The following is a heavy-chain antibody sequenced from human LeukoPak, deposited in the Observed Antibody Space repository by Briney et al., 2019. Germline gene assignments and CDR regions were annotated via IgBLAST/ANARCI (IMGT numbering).Heavy chain of an antibody. Sequence: ASVKVSCKASGYSFTDYFLHCVRQAPGQGLEWMGWINPKSGATNYAQKFRGRVTMTIDTSINTAYVDLTGLTSDDTAVYYCARDLGPVAGSLGFWGQGTLVTVSS. CDR3: ARDLGPVAGSLGF. J-gene: IGHJ4*02. CDR1: GYSFTDYF. V-gene: IGHV1-2*02. CDR2: INPKSGAT. D-gene: IGHD3-16*01.